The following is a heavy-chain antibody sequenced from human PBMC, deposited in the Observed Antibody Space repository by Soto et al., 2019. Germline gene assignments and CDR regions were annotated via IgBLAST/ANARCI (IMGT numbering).Heavy chain of an antibody. CDR1: GYTFTSYD. J-gene: IGHJ4*02. Sequence: QVQLMQSGAEVKKPGASVKVSCKASGYTFTSYDINWVRQATGQGLEWMGWMNPNSGNTGYAQKFQGRVTMTSNTSINTAYMELSSLTSEDTAVYYCARSLIASAYWGQGTLVTVSS. CDR2: MNPNSGNT. CDR3: ARSLIASAY. V-gene: IGHV1-8*01. D-gene: IGHD3-22*01.